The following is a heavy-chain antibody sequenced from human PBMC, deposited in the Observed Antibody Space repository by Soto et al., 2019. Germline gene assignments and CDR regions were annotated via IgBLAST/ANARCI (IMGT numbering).Heavy chain of an antibody. D-gene: IGHD6-6*01. CDR1: EFSFNDFA. V-gene: IGHV3-23*01. CDR3: AKDGARLYYYYLDV. CDR2: ISNSGGET. Sequence: HPGGSLRLSCAASEFSFNDFAMSWVRQAPGRGLEWVSSISNSGGETNYADSVKGRFTVTRDNSKKILYLQMNSLLAEDTAIYYSAKDGARLYYYYLDVRGKGTTVTVSS. J-gene: IGHJ6*03.